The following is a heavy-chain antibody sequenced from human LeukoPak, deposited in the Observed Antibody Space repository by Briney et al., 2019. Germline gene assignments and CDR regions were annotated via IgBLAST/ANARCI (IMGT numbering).Heavy chain of an antibody. D-gene: IGHD2-2*02. V-gene: IGHV1-8*01. CDR1: GYTFTSYD. CDR3: ARNPYCSSTTRYNRWFDP. J-gene: IGHJ5*02. CDR2: MNPNSGNT. Sequence: GASAKVSCKASGYTFTSYDINWVRQATGQGLEWMGWMNPNSGNTGYAQKFQGRVTMTRNTSISTAYMELSSLRSEDTAVYYRARNPYCSSTTRYNRWFDPWGQGTLVTVSS.